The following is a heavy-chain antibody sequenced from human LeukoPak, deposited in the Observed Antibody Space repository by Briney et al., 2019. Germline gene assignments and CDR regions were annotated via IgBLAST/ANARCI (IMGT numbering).Heavy chain of an antibody. CDR3: ARDDFWSGSPPDY. CDR2: ISGSGGST. V-gene: IGHV3-23*01. CDR1: GFTFSSYA. Sequence: GGSLRLSCAASGFTFSSYAMSWVRQAPGKGLEWASAISGSGGSTYYADSVKGRFTISRDNAKNSLYLQMNSLRAEDTAVYYCARDDFWSGSPPDYWGQGTLVTVSS. J-gene: IGHJ4*02. D-gene: IGHD3-3*01.